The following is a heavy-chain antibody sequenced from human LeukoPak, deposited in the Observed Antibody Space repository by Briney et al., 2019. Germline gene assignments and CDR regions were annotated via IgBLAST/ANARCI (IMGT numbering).Heavy chain of an antibody. Sequence: ASVKVSCKASGGTFSSYAISWVRQAPGQGLEWMGWISAYNGNTNYAQKLQGRVTMTTDTSTSTAYMELRSLRSDDTAVYYCARDYKDYGDYVLYWGQGTLVTVSS. J-gene: IGHJ4*02. CDR3: ARDYKDYGDYVLY. CDR2: ISAYNGNT. CDR1: GGTFSSYA. V-gene: IGHV1-18*01. D-gene: IGHD4-17*01.